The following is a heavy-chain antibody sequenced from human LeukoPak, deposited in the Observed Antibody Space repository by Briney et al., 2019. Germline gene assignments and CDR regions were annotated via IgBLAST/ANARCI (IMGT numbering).Heavy chain of an antibody. J-gene: IGHJ4*02. CDR1: GFSISSSA. Sequence: PGGSLRLSCAASGFSISSSAMNWVRQAPGKGLEWVSSINNVASHIYYAGSVRGRFTISRDNAKNSVYLQMNSLRAEDTAVYYCTRDATYYLRYGYFDYWGQGTLVTVFS. V-gene: IGHV3-21*01. D-gene: IGHD2/OR15-2a*01. CDR3: TRDATYYLRYGYFDY. CDR2: INNVASHI.